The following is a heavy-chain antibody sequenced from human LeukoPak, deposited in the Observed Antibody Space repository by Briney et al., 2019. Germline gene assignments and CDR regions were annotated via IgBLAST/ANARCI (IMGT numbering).Heavy chain of an antibody. Sequence: ASVKVSCKASGYSFTNYDINWVRQATGQGVEWMGWMNPNSGNTAYAQKFQGRVTMTRNTSISTAYMELSSLKSEDTAVYFCARADYDTSASTRKQIDYWGQGTLVTVSS. J-gene: IGHJ4*02. V-gene: IGHV1-8*01. CDR3: ARADYDTSASTRKQIDY. CDR2: MNPNSGNT. CDR1: GYSFTNYD. D-gene: IGHD3-22*01.